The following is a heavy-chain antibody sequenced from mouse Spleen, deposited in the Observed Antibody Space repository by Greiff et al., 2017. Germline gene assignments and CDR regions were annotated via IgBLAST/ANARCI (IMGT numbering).Heavy chain of an antibody. D-gene: IGHD3-1*01. CDR3: TRECSGYNYFDY. V-gene: IGHV5-6-4*01. J-gene: IGHJ2*01. CDR1: GFTFSSYT. Sequence: EVMLVESGGGLVKPGGSLKLSCAASGFTFSSYTMSWVRQTPEKRLEWVATISSGGSYTYYPDSVKGRFTISRDNAKNTLYLQMSSLKSEDTAMYYCTRECSGYNYFDYWGQGTTLTVSS. CDR2: ISSGGSYT.